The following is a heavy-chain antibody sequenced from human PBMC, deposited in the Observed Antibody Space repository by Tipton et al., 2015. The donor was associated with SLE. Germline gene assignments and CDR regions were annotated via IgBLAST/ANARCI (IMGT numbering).Heavy chain of an antibody. CDR2: IYYSGST. V-gene: IGHV4-31*03. CDR3: ARDSTAYSSGWVDAFDI. Sequence: LRLSCTVSGGSISSGGYYWSWIRQHPGKGLEWIGYIYYSGSTYYNPSLKSRVTISVDTSKNQFSLKLSSVTAADTAVYYCARDSTAYSSGWVDAFDIWGQGTMVTVSS. CDR1: GGSISSGGYY. J-gene: IGHJ3*02. D-gene: IGHD6-19*01.